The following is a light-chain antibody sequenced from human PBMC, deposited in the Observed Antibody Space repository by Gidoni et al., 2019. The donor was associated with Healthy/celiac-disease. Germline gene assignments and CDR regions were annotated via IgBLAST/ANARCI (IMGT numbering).Light chain of an antibody. CDR2: EGS. J-gene: IGLJ1*01. V-gene: IGLV2-23*01. CDR1: SSAVGSYNL. Sequence: QPALTQPASASGSPGQSITISCTGTSSAVGSYNLVSWYQQHPGKAPKLMIYEGSKRPSGVSNRFSGSKSGNTASLTISGLQAEDEADYYCCSYAGSSTYVFGTGTKVTVL. CDR3: CSYAGSSTYV.